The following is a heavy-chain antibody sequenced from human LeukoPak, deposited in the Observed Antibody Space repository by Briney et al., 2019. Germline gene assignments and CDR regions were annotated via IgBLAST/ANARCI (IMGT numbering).Heavy chain of an antibody. CDR2: INHSGST. Sequence: SETLSLTCAVYGGSFSGYYWSWIRQPPGKGLEWIGEINHSGSTNYNPSLKSRVTISVDTSKNQFSLKLSSVTAADTAVYYCARGLGYCSSTSCFFDYWGQGTLVTVSS. CDR1: GGSFSGYY. V-gene: IGHV4-34*01. J-gene: IGHJ4*02. CDR3: ARGLGYCSSTSCFFDY. D-gene: IGHD2-2*01.